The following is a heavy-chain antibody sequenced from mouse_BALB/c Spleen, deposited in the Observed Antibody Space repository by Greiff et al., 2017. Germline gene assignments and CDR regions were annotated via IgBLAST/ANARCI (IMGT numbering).Heavy chain of an antibody. V-gene: IGHV2-9-2*01. Sequence: QVQLKQSGPGLVAPSQSLSITCTVSGFSLTSYDISWIRQPPGKGLEWLGVIWTGGGTNYNSAFMSRLSISKDNSKSQFFLKMNSLQTDDTAIYYCVRGGGNYGAMDYWGQGTSVTVSS. CDR2: IWTGGGT. J-gene: IGHJ4*01. CDR1: GFSLTSYD. D-gene: IGHD2-1*01. CDR3: VRGGGNYGAMDY.